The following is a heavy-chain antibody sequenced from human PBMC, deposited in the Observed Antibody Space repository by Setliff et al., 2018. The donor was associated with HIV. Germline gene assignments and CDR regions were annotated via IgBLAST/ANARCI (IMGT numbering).Heavy chain of an antibody. CDR3: ARGVRGGVNGMDV. Sequence: PGESLKISCAASGFSFSSYWMHWVRQAPGKGLVWVSRINTDGSSTSYADSVKGRFTISRDNAKNTLYLQMNSLRAEDTAVYYCARGVRGGVNGMDVWGQGTTVTVSS. CDR2: INTDGSST. D-gene: IGHD3-10*01. J-gene: IGHJ6*02. CDR1: GFSFSSYW. V-gene: IGHV3-74*01.